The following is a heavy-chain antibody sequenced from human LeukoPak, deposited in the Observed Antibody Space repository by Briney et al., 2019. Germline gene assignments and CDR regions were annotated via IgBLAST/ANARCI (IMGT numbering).Heavy chain of an antibody. D-gene: IGHD6-25*01. CDR1: GFTFSSYA. V-gene: IGHV3-30-3*01. J-gene: IGHJ4*02. Sequence: GGSLRLSCAASGFTFSSYAMHWVRQAPGKGLEWVAVISYDGSNKYYADSVKGRFTISRDNSKSTLYLQMNSLRAEDTAVYYCARVPSGIAAFDYWGQGTLVTVSS. CDR3: ARVPSGIAAFDY. CDR2: ISYDGSNK.